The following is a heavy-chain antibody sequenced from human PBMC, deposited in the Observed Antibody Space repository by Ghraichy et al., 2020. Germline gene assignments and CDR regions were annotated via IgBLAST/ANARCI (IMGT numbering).Heavy chain of an antibody. CDR2: ISSDERTT. J-gene: IGHJ4*02. V-gene: IGHV3-74*01. CDR1: GFTFGSSW. Sequence: GESLNTSCAASGFTFGSSWMHWVRQAPGKGLVWVSHISSDERTTNYADSVKGRFTISRDNAKNTLYLQMNSLRAEDTALYYCVRSNGYLDYWGQGTLVTVSS. CDR3: VRSNGYLDY. D-gene: IGHD3-22*01.